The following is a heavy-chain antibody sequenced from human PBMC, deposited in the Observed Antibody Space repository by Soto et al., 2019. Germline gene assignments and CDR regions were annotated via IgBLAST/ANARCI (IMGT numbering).Heavy chain of an antibody. CDR3: ARDLWIQRGKWFGP. CDR2: IWYDGSHQ. J-gene: IGHJ5*02. Sequence: QGQLVESGGGVVQPGRSLRLSCAASKFSFSRYGMHWVRQAPGQGLEWLAEIWYDGSHQYYADSVKGRFTISRDNSRNTLYLQMNSLRAEDTAIYYCARDLWIQRGKWFGPWGQGTLVAVSS. V-gene: IGHV3-33*01. D-gene: IGHD5-18*01. CDR1: KFSFSRYG.